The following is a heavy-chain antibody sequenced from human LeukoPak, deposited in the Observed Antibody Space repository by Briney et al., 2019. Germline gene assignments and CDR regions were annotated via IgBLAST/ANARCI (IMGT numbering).Heavy chain of an antibody. CDR2: INSDGSNI. Sequence: GGSLRLSCAASGFTVSSNYMSWVRQAPGKGLVWVSHINSDGSNIRYADSVKGRFTISRDNAKNSLYLQMDSLRPEDTAVYYCIRDGLGTSPYDLWGQGALVTVSS. CDR1: GFTVSSNY. D-gene: IGHD7-27*01. J-gene: IGHJ5*02. V-gene: IGHV3-74*01. CDR3: IRDGLGTSPYDL.